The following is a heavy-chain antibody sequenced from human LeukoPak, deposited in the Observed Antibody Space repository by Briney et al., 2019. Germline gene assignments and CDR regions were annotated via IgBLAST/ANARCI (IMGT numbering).Heavy chain of an antibody. V-gene: IGHV3-30-3*01. Sequence: GGSLRLSCAASGFTFSSYDMHWVRQAPGKGLEWVAVISYDGSNKYYADSVKGRFTISRDNSKNTLYLQMNSLRAEDTAVYYCARDWNVVVVAAKPRPNYYFDYWGQGTLVTVSS. CDR1: GFTFSSYD. CDR3: ARDWNVVVVAAKPRPNYYFDY. D-gene: IGHD2-15*01. J-gene: IGHJ4*02. CDR2: ISYDGSNK.